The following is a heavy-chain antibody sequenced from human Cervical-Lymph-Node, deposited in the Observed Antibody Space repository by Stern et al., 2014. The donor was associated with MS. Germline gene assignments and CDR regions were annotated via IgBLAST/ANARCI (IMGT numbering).Heavy chain of an antibody. D-gene: IGHD2-21*01. CDR1: EYTFTSHH. CDR3: ARDVARKYYFDS. V-gene: IGHV1-46*01. CDR2: INPSTGSS. J-gene: IGHJ4*02. Sequence: QVQLVQSGTEVKKPGASVRVSCKASEYTFTSHHMHWVRQAPGQGLEWMGLINPSTGSSIYAQRFQGRVAMTRDTSSTTVYLELSSLTSEETALYYCARDVARKYYFDSWGQGTLVTVSS.